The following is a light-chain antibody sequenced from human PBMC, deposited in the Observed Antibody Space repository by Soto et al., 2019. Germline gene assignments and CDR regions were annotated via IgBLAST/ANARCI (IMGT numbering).Light chain of an antibody. V-gene: IGLV2-23*01. CDR2: EGS. Sequence: QSALTQPASVSGSPGQSITISCTGTSSDVGSYNLVSWYQQHPGKAPKLMIYEGSKRPSGVSNRFSGSKSSNTASLTISGLQAEDEADYYCCSYAGSLVFGGGTKLTLL. J-gene: IGLJ2*01. CDR1: SSDVGSYNL. CDR3: CSYAGSLV.